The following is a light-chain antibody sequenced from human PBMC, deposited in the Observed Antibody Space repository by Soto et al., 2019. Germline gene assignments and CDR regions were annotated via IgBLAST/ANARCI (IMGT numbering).Light chain of an antibody. CDR1: QSVSSN. V-gene: IGKV3-15*01. CDR2: GAS. CDR3: QQYNNWPPWT. Sequence: EIVMTQSPATLSVSPGERATRSCRASQSVSSNLAWYQQKPGQAPRLLIYGASTRATGIPARFSGSGSGTEFTLIISSLQSEDFAVYYCQQYNNWPPWTFGQGTKVEIQ. J-gene: IGKJ1*01.